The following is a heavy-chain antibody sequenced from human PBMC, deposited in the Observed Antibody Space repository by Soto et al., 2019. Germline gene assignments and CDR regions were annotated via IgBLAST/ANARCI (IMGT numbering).Heavy chain of an antibody. CDR1: GGTFSKYK. J-gene: IGHJ6*02. D-gene: IGHD3-3*01. CDR2: IIPVFGTA. Sequence: SVKVSCKASGGTFSKYKITWVRQAPGQGLEWMGGIIPVFGTANYAQKFQGRVTMTRDKSTSTVYMEVSSLRSEDTAVYYCAGAFSITIFGVAPYYYYGMDVWGQGTTVTVSS. CDR3: AGAFSITIFGVAPYYYYGMDV. V-gene: IGHV1-69*05.